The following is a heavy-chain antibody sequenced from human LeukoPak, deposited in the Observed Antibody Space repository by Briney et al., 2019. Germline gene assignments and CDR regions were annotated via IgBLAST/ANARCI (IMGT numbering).Heavy chain of an antibody. J-gene: IGHJ4*02. Sequence: GASVKVSCKASGYTFTSYAMHWVRQAPGQPLEGMGWINAGNGNTKYSQEFQGRVTITRDTSASTAYMELSSLRSEDMAVYYCAREHSQWLTLFDYWGQGTLVTVSS. CDR1: GYTFTSYA. CDR2: INAGNGNT. V-gene: IGHV1-3*03. CDR3: AREHSQWLTLFDY. D-gene: IGHD6-19*01.